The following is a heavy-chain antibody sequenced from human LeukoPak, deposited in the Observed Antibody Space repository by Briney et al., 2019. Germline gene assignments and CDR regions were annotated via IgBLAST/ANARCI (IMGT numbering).Heavy chain of an antibody. V-gene: IGHV3-30*02. Sequence: GGSLRLSCAASGFTFRSYGMHWVRQAPGKGLEWVAFIRYDGSNKYYADSVKGRFTISRDNSKNTLYLQMNSLRAEDTAVYYCAKDWGRYYYGSGSSDGFDYWGQGTLVTVCS. CDR3: AKDWGRYYYGSGSSDGFDY. CDR1: GFTFRSYG. CDR2: IRYDGSNK. D-gene: IGHD3-10*01. J-gene: IGHJ4*02.